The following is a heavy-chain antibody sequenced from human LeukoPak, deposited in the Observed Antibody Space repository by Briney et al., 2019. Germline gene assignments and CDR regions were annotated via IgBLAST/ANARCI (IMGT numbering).Heavy chain of an antibody. Sequence: GASVKVSCKASGYTLTGYYMHWVRRAPGQGLEWMGWINPNSGGTNYAQKFQGRFTMTRDTSISTAYMELSRLRSDDTAVYYCARGLDYYDSNGYYYAWFDPWGQGTLVTVSS. D-gene: IGHD3-22*01. CDR2: INPNSGGT. CDR3: ARGLDYYDSNGYYYAWFDP. V-gene: IGHV1-2*02. J-gene: IGHJ5*02. CDR1: GYTLTGYY.